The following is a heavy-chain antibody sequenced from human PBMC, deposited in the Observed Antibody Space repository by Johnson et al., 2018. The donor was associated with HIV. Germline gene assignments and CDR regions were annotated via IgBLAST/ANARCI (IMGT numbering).Heavy chain of an antibody. D-gene: IGHD4-17*01. J-gene: IGHJ3*01. Sequence: MQLVESGGGVVQPGRSLRLSCAASGFSFSSYAMSWVRQAPGKGLEWVSAISSSGSSIYYTDSVKGRFTISRDNTKKSLYLQMNSLTADDTAIYYCARDATPWGGDYVGYAFDLWGQGTNVIVSS. CDR2: ISSSGSSI. CDR3: ARDATPWGGDYVGYAFDL. CDR1: GFSFSSYA. V-gene: IGHV3-21*01.